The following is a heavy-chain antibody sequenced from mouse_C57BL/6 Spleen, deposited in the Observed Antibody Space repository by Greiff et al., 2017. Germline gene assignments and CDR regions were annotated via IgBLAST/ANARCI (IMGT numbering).Heavy chain of an antibody. Sequence: VQLQQPGAELVRPGSSVKLSCKASGYTFTSYWMDWVKQRPGQGLEWIGNIYPSDSETHYNQKFKDKATLTVDKSSSTAYMQLSSLTSEDSAVYYCARHYYGSLYYYAMDYWGQGTSVTVSS. CDR3: ARHYYGSLYYYAMDY. V-gene: IGHV1-61*01. D-gene: IGHD1-1*01. CDR2: IYPSDSET. CDR1: GYTFTSYW. J-gene: IGHJ4*01.